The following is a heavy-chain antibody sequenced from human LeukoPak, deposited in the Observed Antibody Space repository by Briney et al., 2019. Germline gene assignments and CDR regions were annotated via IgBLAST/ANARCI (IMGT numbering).Heavy chain of an antibody. J-gene: IGHJ5*02. CDR1: GGSISSGGYY. CDR3: ARSFTGSSSYWFDP. D-gene: IGHD6-6*01. Sequence: SETLSLTCTVSGGSISSGGYYWSCIRQHPGKGLEWIGYIYYSGSTYYNPSLKSRVTISVDTSKNQFSLKLSSVTAADTAVYYCARSFTGSSSYWFDPWGQGTLVTVSS. CDR2: IYYSGST. V-gene: IGHV4-31*03.